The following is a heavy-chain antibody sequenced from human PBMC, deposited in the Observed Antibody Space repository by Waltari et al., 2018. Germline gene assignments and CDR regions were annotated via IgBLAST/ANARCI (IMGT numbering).Heavy chain of an antibody. CDR1: GFTFSRFG. J-gene: IGHJ4*02. V-gene: IGHV3-33*01. CDR2: IWHDGSNE. D-gene: IGHD2-15*01. Sequence: QVQLVESGGGVVQPGRSLRLSCAASGFTFSRFGMHWVRQAPGNGLELVAVIWHDGSNEYYVDSVKGRFTISRDNSKNTLYLQMNSLRAEDSAVYYCASQSTTLFDYWGQGTLVTVSS. CDR3: ASQSTTLFDY.